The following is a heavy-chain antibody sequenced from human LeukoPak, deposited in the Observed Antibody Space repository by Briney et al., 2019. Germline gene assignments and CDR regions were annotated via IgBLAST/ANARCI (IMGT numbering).Heavy chain of an antibody. V-gene: IGHV3-30*02. Sequence: AGGSLRLSCAASGFTFSSYGMRWVRQAPGKGLEWVAFIRYDGSNKYYADSVKGRFTISRDNSKNTLYLQMNSLRAEDTAVYYCAKNRVVPAAIRLDMDVWGKGTTVTVSS. J-gene: IGHJ6*03. CDR1: GFTFSSYG. CDR2: IRYDGSNK. D-gene: IGHD2-2*01. CDR3: AKNRVVPAAIRLDMDV.